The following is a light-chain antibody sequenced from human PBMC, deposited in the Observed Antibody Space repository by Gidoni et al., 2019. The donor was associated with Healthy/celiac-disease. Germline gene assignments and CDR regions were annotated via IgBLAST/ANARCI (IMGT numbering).Light chain of an antibody. Sequence: ELVLTQSPGTLSLSPGERATLSCRASQSVSSSYLAWYQQKPGQAPRLLIYGASSTATGIPDRCSGSGSGTDLTLTISRLEPEDFAVYYCQQYGSSPGTFGQGTKLEIK. V-gene: IGKV3-20*01. J-gene: IGKJ2*01. CDR3: QQYGSSPGT. CDR1: QSVSSSY. CDR2: GAS.